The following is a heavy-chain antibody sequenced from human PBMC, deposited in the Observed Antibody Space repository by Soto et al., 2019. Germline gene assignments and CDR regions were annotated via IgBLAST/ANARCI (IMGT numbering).Heavy chain of an antibody. CDR2: INSDARTT. V-gene: IGHV3-74*01. D-gene: IGHD3-10*01. CDR3: ARGPNGWFGYDY. CDR1: GFTFSTSW. Sequence: EVQLVESGGGLVQPGGSLRLSCAASGFTFSTSWMHWVRQAAGKGLVWVSRINSDARTTNYADTVKGRFTISRDNAKNTLYLHMDSLTAEDTAVYYCARGPNGWFGYDYWGQGTLVTVSS. J-gene: IGHJ4*02.